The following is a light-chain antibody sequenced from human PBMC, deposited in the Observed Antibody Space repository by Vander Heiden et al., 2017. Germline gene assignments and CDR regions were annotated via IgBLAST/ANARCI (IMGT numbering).Light chain of an antibody. V-gene: IGLV1-40*01. Sequence: QSVLTQPPSVSGAPGQGLTTSCTGNNSNIGSSYDVHWYQQLPGAAPKLLISDRNIRPSGVPDRFSVSKSGTSASLAITGLQPEDEADYYCQSFDSSLSGLFVFGTGTRVTVL. CDR2: DRN. CDR3: QSFDSSLSGLFV. CDR1: NSNIGSSYD. J-gene: IGLJ1*01.